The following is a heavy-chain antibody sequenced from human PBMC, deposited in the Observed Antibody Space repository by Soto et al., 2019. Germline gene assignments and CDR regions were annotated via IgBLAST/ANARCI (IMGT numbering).Heavy chain of an antibody. J-gene: IGHJ5*02. CDR3: AREYSNSFTWFDP. Sequence: SETLSLTCTVSGGSISSGGYYWSWIRQHPGKGLEWIGYIYYSGSTYYNPSLKSRVTISVDTSKNQFSLKLSSVTAADTAVYYCAREYSNSFTWFDPWGQGTLVTVSS. CDR1: GGSISSGGYY. CDR2: IYYSGST. V-gene: IGHV4-31*03. D-gene: IGHD4-4*01.